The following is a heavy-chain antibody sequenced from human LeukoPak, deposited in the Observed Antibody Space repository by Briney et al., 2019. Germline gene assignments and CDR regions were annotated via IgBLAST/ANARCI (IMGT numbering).Heavy chain of an antibody. CDR3: ARRRSSLRWDSSGYFGTYDY. V-gene: IGHV4-39*01. D-gene: IGHD3-22*01. J-gene: IGHJ4*02. CDR2: IYYSGST. Sequence: PSETLSLTCTVSGGSISSSSYYWGWIRQPPGKGLEWIGSIYYSGSTYYNPSLKSRVTISVDTSKNQFSLKLSSVTAADTAVYYCARRRSSLRWDSSGYFGTYDYWGQGTLVTVSS. CDR1: GGSISSSSYY.